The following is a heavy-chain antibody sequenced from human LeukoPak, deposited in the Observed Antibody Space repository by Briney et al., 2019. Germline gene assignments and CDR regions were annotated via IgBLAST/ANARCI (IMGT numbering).Heavy chain of an antibody. J-gene: IGHJ4*02. CDR1: GLTSTGHA. D-gene: IGHD3-10*01. CDR2: ISHDGTTK. Sequence: GGSLRPSCAVYGLTSTGHATPSVSQAPGNGLESKAVISHDGTTKDYADPVKGRFTISRDSSNNALYLQMDSLRAEDTAVYYCARDKIYRGSGSCLDYWGQGTLVTVSS. V-gene: IGHV3-30-3*01. CDR3: ARDKIYRGSGSCLDY.